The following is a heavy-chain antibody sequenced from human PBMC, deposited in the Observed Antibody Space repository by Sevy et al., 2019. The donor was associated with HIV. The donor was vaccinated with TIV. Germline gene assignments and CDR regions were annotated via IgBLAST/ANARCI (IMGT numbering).Heavy chain of an antibody. CDR3: ARAYDFWDGYSDAFDI. Sequence: GGSLRLSCAASGFTFSDYYMSWIRQAPGKGLEWVSYISSSGSTIYYADSVKGRFTISRDNAKKSLYLQMNSLRAEDTAVYYCARAYDFWDGYSDAFDIWGQGTMVTVSS. J-gene: IGHJ3*02. V-gene: IGHV3-11*01. D-gene: IGHD3-3*01. CDR1: GFTFSDYY. CDR2: ISSSGSTI.